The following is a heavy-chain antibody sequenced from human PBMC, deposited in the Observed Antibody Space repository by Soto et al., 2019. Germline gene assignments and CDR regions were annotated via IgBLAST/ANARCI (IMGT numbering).Heavy chain of an antibody. CDR3: ARGWGRLFDY. CDR2: INNSGST. Sequence: QVQLQQWGAGLLKPSETLSLTCAVYGGSFSGYYWNWIRQPPGKGLEWIGEINNSGSTNYNPSLKNRVTLSVDPSKNQFSLMLSAVTPPDTAVYDCARGWGRLFDYWGQCILVTVSS. J-gene: IGHJ4*02. V-gene: IGHV4-34*01. D-gene: IGHD7-27*01. CDR1: GGSFSGYY.